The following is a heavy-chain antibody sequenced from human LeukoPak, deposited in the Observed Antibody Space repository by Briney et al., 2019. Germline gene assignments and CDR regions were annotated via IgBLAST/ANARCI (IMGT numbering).Heavy chain of an antibody. J-gene: IGHJ4*02. CDR2: ISSSGSTI. Sequence: PGGSLRLSCAASGFTFSSYEMNWVRQAPGKGLEWVSYISSSGSTIYYADSVKGRFTISRDNAKNSLYLQMNSLRAEDTAVYYCARPDHYGSGSYGDWWGQGTLVTVSS. V-gene: IGHV3-48*03. CDR3: ARPDHYGSGSYGDW. CDR1: GFTFSSYE. D-gene: IGHD3-10*01.